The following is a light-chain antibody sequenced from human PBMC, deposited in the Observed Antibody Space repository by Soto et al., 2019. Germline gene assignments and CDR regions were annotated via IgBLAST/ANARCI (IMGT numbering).Light chain of an antibody. J-gene: IGKJ1*01. V-gene: IGKV3-20*01. CDR2: AAS. CDR1: QTMSSDY. Sequence: EIVLTQSPGTLSLSPGDGATLSCRASQTMSSDYLAWYQQKPGQPPRLLIYAASSRAAGIQDRFSGSGSGTEFTLTIRRLEPEDFAVYYCKQYGSSRTCGQGTKVDIK. CDR3: KQYGSSRT.